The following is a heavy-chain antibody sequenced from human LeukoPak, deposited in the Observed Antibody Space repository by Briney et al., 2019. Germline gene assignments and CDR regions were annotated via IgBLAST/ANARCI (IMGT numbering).Heavy chain of an antibody. Sequence: ASVKVSCKVSGYTLTELSMHWVRQAPGKGLEWMGGFDPEDGETIYAQKFQGRVTMTEDTSTDTAYMELSSLRSEDTAVYYCATDLGVTMVRGVITYTNYWGQGTLATVSS. CDR2: FDPEDGET. CDR3: ATDLGVTMVRGVITYTNY. CDR1: GYTLTELS. J-gene: IGHJ4*02. D-gene: IGHD3-10*01. V-gene: IGHV1-24*01.